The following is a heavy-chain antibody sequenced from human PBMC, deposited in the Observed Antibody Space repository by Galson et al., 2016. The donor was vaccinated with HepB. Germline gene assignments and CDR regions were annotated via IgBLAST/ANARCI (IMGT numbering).Heavy chain of an antibody. CDR1: GFGLKTYS. Sequence: SLRLSCAGSGFGLKTYSMTWVRQAPGQGLEWVSSISSDSSHTFYGDAVKGRFTISRDNARNSLCLQLNSLRVEDTAVYWCVRDSYDFWSDPENYYHYGLDVCGKGTTVIVSS. V-gene: IGHV3-21*01. D-gene: IGHD3-3*01. J-gene: IGHJ6*04. CDR3: VRDSYDFWSDPENYYHYGLDV. CDR2: ISSDSSHT.